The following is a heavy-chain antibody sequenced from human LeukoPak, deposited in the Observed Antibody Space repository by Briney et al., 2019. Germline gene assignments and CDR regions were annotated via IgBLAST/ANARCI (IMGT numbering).Heavy chain of an antibody. CDR2: LSYSGST. CDR3: ASGKSGYYYVDY. D-gene: IGHD3-22*01. CDR1: GGSISSSSYY. J-gene: IGHJ4*02. Sequence: PSETLSLTCTVSGGSISSSSYYWGWIRQPPGKGLEWIASLSYSGSTQYNPSLKSRVTISVDTSKNQFSLKLSSVTAADTAVYYCASGKSGYYYVDYWGQGTLVTVSS. V-gene: IGHV4-39*01.